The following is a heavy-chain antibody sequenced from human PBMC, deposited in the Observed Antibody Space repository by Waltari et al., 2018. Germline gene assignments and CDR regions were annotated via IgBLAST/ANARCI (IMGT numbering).Heavy chain of an antibody. CDR3: ATGLITISGVTNDF. D-gene: IGHD3-3*01. CDR2: LDPGDGDR. V-gene: IGHV1-24*01. Sequence: QVQLIQSGAEVKKPGASLRVSCKVSGHTLTELSMHWVGQAPGKGLEWMAGLDPGDGDRSYARAFQGRVTMTEDTAADTAYLELSSLRSNDTAVYYCATGLITISGVTNDFWGQGTLVTVSS. CDR1: GHTLTELS. J-gene: IGHJ4*02.